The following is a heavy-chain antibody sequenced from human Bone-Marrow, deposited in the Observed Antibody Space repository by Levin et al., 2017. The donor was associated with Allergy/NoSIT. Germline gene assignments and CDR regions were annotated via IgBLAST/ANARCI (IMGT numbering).Heavy chain of an antibody. D-gene: IGHD3-10*01. CDR1: GGSISRFY. CDR2: VHYSGST. V-gene: IGHV4-59*01. J-gene: IGHJ4*02. CDR3: ATQAGGLSAGSLDF. Sequence: SETLSLTCTVPGGSISRFYWSWIRQSPGKGLEWIGYVHYSGSTNYNPSLKSRVTTSVDTSNNQLSLTLTSVTAADTAVYYCATQAGGLSAGSLDFWGQGVLVTVSS.